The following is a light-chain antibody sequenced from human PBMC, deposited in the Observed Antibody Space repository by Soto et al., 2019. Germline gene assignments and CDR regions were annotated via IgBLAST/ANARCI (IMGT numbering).Light chain of an antibody. Sequence: QSALTQPASVSGSPGQSITISCTGTSSDVGSYNLVSWYQQHPGKAPKLMIYEGSKRPSGVSNRFSGSKSGNTASLTISGLQAEDEADYYCCSYAGSSVGVFGTGTKLTV. J-gene: IGLJ1*01. CDR3: CSYAGSSVGV. V-gene: IGLV2-23*01. CDR1: SSDVGSYNL. CDR2: EGS.